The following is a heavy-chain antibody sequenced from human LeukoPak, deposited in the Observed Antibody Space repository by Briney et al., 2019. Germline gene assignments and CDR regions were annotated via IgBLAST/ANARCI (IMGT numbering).Heavy chain of an antibody. CDR1: GGSISSSNW. Sequence: KPSGTLSLTCVVSGGSISSSNWWSWVRQPPGRGLEWIGEIYHSGSTNYNPSLKSRVTISVDKSKNHFSLKLSSVIAADTAVYYCARKPYGDPYYFDYWGQGTLVTVSS. CDR3: ARKPYGDPYYFDY. CDR2: IYHSGST. D-gene: IGHD4-17*01. J-gene: IGHJ4*02. V-gene: IGHV4-4*02.